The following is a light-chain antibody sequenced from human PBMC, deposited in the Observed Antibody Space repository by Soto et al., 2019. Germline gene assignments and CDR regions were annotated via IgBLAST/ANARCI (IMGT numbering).Light chain of an antibody. V-gene: IGLV1-44*01. CDR1: SSNIGSNT. CDR3: EAWDDSLKGYV. CDR2: SHN. J-gene: IGLJ1*01. Sequence: QSVLTQPPSASGTPGQRVTISCSGSSSNIGSNTVNRYQQLPGTAPKLLIYSHNQRPSGVPDRFSGSKSGTSASLAISGLQSEDEADYYCEAWDDSLKGYVFGTGTKVTVL.